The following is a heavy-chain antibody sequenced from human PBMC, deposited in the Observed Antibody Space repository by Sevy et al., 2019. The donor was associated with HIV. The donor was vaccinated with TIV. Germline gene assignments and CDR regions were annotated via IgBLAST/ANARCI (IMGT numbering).Heavy chain of an antibody. V-gene: IGHV4-59*01. CDR1: GDSINLYF. CDR3: ARESIGSVGDFDY. Sequence: SETLSLTCTVSGDSINLYFWSWIRQPPGKGLEWIGYIYSSGSTNYNPSLKSRVTISLGTSKNQFSLKLSSETAADTAVYYCARESIGSVGDFDYWGQGTLVTVSS. J-gene: IGHJ4*02. CDR2: IYSSGST. D-gene: IGHD6-6*01.